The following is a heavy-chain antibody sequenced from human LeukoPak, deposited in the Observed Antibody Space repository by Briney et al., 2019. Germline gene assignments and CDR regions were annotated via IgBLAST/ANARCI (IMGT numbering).Heavy chain of an antibody. CDR1: GGSISSSSYY. D-gene: IGHD4-17*01. CDR3: ASLTKYGVQELGDY. J-gene: IGHJ4*02. V-gene: IGHV4-39*01. CDR2: IYYSGST. Sequence: SETLSLTCTVSGGSISSSSYYWGWIRQPPGKGLEWIGSIYYSGSTYYNPSLKSRVTISVDTSKNQFSLKLTSVPAADTAGYYCASLTKYGVQELGDYWGQGTLVTVSS.